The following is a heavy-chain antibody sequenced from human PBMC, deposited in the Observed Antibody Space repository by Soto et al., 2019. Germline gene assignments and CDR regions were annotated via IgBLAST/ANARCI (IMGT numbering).Heavy chain of an antibody. CDR2: IFSSGES. Sequence: EVQLVESGGGLLQPGGSLRLSCAASGFTVSSTYMSWVRQAPGKGLEWVSIIFSSGESFYADSVKGRFTISRDSSDNTVYLKMNSLKAEDTAVYYCARGGIGMVRTFDHWGQGTLVTVSS. CDR1: GFTVSSTY. V-gene: IGHV3-53*01. D-gene: IGHD3-10*01. J-gene: IGHJ4*02. CDR3: ARGGIGMVRTFDH.